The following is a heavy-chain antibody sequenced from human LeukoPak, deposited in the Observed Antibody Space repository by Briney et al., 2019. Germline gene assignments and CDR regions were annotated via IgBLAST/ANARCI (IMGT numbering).Heavy chain of an antibody. V-gene: IGHV3-23*01. J-gene: IGHJ4*02. Sequence: GGSLRLSCAASGFTFSSSSISWVRQAPGKGLEWASAITDAVGSTHYADSVKGRFTISSDNSKNTVYLQMNSLRPEDMAVYCCAKEIFSGLLYIDYWGQGTLVTVSS. CDR3: AKEIFSGLLYIDY. D-gene: IGHD5-12*01. CDR1: GFTFSSSS. CDR2: ITDAVGST.